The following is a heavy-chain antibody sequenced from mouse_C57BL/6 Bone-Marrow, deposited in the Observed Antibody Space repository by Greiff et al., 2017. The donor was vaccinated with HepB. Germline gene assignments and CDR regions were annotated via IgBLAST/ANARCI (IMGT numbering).Heavy chain of an antibody. Sequence: EVQLQQSGPELVKPGASVKISCKASGYTFPDYYMNWVKQSHGKSLEWIGDINPNNGGTSYNQKFKGKATLTVDKSSSTAYMELRSLKSEDYAVYYCARVGGYYKKVWLAYWGQGTLVTVSA. CDR2: INPNNGGT. CDR3: ARVGGYYKKVWLAY. V-gene: IGHV1-26*01. J-gene: IGHJ3*01. D-gene: IGHD2-3*01. CDR1: GYTFPDYY.